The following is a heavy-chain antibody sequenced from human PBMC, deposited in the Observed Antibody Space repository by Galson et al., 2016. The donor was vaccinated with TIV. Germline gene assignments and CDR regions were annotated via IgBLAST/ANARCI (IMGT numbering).Heavy chain of an antibody. CDR3: ARDKSDIDTVDYFYYYMDV. CDR2: VFYTGSA. CDR1: GGSINSYY. Sequence: TLSLTCTVSGGSINSYYWTWVRQPPGKGLEWIGHVFYTGSADYNPSLKSRVTISLDTSKNQFSLKMRSVTAAASAVYYCARDKSDIDTVDYFYYYMDVWAKGTTVTVS. D-gene: IGHD2-21*02. J-gene: IGHJ6*03. V-gene: IGHV4-59*13.